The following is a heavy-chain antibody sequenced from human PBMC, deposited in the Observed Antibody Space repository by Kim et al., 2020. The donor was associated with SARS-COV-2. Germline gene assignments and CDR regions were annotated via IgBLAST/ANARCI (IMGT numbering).Heavy chain of an antibody. CDR3: ARDEGFTNEAAFDI. CDR2: ISAYNGNT. Sequence: ASVKVSCKASGYTFTSYGISWVRQAPGQGLEWMGWISAYNGNTNYAQKLQGRVTMTTDTSTSTAYMELRSLRSDDTAVYYCARDEGFTNEAAFDIWGQGTMVTVSS. D-gene: IGHD2-8*01. J-gene: IGHJ3*02. CDR1: GYTFTSYG. V-gene: IGHV1-18*04.